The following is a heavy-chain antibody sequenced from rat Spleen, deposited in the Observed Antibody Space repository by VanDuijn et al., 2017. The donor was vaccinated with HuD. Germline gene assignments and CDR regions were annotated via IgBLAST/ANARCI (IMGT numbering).Heavy chain of an antibody. CDR2: ISIGGDNT. CDR3: ARETGYNSYFDY. Sequence: EVQVVESGGGSVQPGRSLKLSCVASGLTLSNYGMAWVRQAPTKGLEGVASISIGGDNTYYRDSVKGRFTISRDNAKNTLYLQMDSLRSEDTATYFCARETGYNSYFDYWGQGVMVTVSS. J-gene: IGHJ2*01. V-gene: IGHV5S13*01. D-gene: IGHD4-1*01. CDR1: GLTLSNYG.